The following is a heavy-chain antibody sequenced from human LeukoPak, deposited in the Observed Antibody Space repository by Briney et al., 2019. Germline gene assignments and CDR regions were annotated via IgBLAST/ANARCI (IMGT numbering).Heavy chain of an antibody. D-gene: IGHD1-1*01. Sequence: GGSLRLSCAASGFTFSSYSMNWVRQAPGKGLEWVSSISSSSSYIYYADSVKGRFTISRDNAKNSLYLQMDSLRVEDTALYYCARENTYKGAFDSWGQGTLVTVSS. CDR1: GFTFSSYS. CDR3: ARENTYKGAFDS. CDR2: ISSSSSYI. J-gene: IGHJ4*02. V-gene: IGHV3-21*04.